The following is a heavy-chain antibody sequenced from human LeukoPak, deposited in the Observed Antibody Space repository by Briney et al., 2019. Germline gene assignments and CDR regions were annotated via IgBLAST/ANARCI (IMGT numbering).Heavy chain of an antibody. CDR1: GGSISSYY. CDR2: IYHSGST. Sequence: SETLSLTCTVSGGSISSYYWGWIRQPPGKGLEWIGSIYHSGSTYYNPSLKSRVTISVDTSKNQFSLKLSSVTAADTAVYYCARADITMIVVVARGAFDIWGQGTMVTVSS. CDR3: ARADITMIVVVARGAFDI. V-gene: IGHV4-38-2*02. D-gene: IGHD3-22*01. J-gene: IGHJ3*02.